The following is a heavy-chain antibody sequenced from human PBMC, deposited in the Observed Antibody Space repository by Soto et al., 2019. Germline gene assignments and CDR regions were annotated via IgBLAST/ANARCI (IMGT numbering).Heavy chain of an antibody. J-gene: IGHJ4*02. Sequence: QVQLVESGGGVVQPGRSLRLSCAASGFTFSSYGMHWVRQAPGKGLEWVAVIWYDGSNKYYADSVKGRFTISRDNSKNTLYLQMNSLRAEDTAGYYCARDQGGTRPFDYWGQGTLITVSS. V-gene: IGHV3-33*01. D-gene: IGHD2-15*01. CDR1: GFTFSSYG. CDR2: IWYDGSNK. CDR3: ARDQGGTRPFDY.